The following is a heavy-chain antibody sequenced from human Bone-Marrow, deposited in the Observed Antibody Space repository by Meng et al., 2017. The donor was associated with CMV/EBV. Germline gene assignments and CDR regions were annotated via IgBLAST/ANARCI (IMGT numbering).Heavy chain of an antibody. CDR3: SRLPSTYDALDL. V-gene: IGHV3-11*01. Sequence: GESLKISCAASGFTFNDYYMTWIRQAPGKGLEWVSYISSSSNTIFYADSVKSLFTISRDNAKNSLYLQMNSLSAEDTAVYDCSRLPSTYDALDLWGQGTRVTVSS. CDR2: ISSSSNTI. CDR1: GFTFNDYY. J-gene: IGHJ3*01. D-gene: IGHD2/OR15-2a*01.